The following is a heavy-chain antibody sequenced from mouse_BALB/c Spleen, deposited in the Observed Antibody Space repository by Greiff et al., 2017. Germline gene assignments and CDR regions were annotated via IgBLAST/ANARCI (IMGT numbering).Heavy chain of an antibody. J-gene: IGHJ4*01. V-gene: IGHV2-2*02. CDR1: GFSLTSYG. CDR3: ARTGGYDGYYYAMDY. CDR2: IWSGGST. Sequence: VQLVESGPGLVQPSQSLSITCTVSGFSLTSYGVHWVRQSPGKGLEWLGVIWSGGSTDYNAAFISRLSISKDNSKSQVFFKMNSLQANDTAIYYCARTGGYDGYYYAMDYWGQGTSVTVSS. D-gene: IGHD2-14*01.